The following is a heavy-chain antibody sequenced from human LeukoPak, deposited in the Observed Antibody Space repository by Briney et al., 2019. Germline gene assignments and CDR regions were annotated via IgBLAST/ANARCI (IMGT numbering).Heavy chain of an antibody. CDR1: GFTFSSYS. CDR3: ARDALYDDSSGYYPNWFDP. J-gene: IGHJ5*02. V-gene: IGHV3-48*04. D-gene: IGHD3-22*01. Sequence: PGGSLRLSCAASGFTFSSYSMNWVRQAPGKGLEWVSYISSSSSTIYYADSVKGRFTISRDNAKNSLYLQMNSLRAEDTAVYYRARDALYDDSSGYYPNWFDPWGRGTLVTVSS. CDR2: ISSSSSTI.